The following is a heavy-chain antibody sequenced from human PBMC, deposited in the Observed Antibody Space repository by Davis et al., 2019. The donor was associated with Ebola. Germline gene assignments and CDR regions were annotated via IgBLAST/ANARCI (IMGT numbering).Heavy chain of an antibody. J-gene: IGHJ3*01. CDR2: ISYDGSNK. CDR3: ARDVSGSHAY. D-gene: IGHD1-26*01. CDR1: GFTFSSYA. V-gene: IGHV3-30-3*01. Sequence: GESLKISCAASGFTFSSYAMHWVRQAPGKGLEWVAVISYDGSNKYYADSVKGRFTISRDNSKNTLYLQMNSLRAEDTAVYYCARDVSGSHAYWGQGTMVTVSS.